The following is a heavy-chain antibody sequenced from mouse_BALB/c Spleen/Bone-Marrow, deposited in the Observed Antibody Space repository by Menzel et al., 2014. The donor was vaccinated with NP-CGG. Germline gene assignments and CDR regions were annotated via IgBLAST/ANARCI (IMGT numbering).Heavy chain of an antibody. CDR1: GFSLTSYG. J-gene: IGHJ4*01. V-gene: IGHV2-4-1*01. Sequence: VQLQESGPGLVQPSQSLSITCTVSGFSLTSYGVHWVRQSPGKGLEWLGVIWSGGSTDYNAAFISRLSISKDNSKSQVFFKMNSLQADDTAIYYCARNPPPYRLYAMDYWGQGTSVTVSS. D-gene: IGHD2-14*01. CDR2: IWSGGST. CDR3: ARNPPPYRLYAMDY.